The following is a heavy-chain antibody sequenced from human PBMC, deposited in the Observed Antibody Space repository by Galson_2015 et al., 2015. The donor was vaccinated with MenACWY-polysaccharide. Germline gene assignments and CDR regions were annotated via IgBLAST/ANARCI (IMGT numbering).Heavy chain of an antibody. CDR3: ARSTGWEAES. D-gene: IGHD1-26*01. Sequence: CAASGLKFRGSGMHWVRQAPGKGLEWVANIKQDGSARFYLDSVKGRFTISRDNAKNSLYLQMNNLRAEDTAVYYCARSTGWEAESLGQGSLVTVSS. J-gene: IGHJ5*02. CDR2: IKQDGSAR. CDR1: GLKFRGSG. V-gene: IGHV3-7*03.